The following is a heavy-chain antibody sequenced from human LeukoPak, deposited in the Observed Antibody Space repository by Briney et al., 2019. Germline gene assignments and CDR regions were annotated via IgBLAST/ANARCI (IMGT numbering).Heavy chain of an antibody. J-gene: IGHJ4*02. Sequence: ETLSLTCIVSGGSISNYYWTWIRQPPRKGLEWIGYIYYSGSTDYNPSLKSRVTISVDTSKDQFSLKLSSVTAADTAVYYCASTLGSSWQSGFWGQGTLVTVSS. CDR1: GGSISNYY. D-gene: IGHD6-13*01. CDR3: ASTLGSSWQSGF. CDR2: IYYSGST. V-gene: IGHV4-59*08.